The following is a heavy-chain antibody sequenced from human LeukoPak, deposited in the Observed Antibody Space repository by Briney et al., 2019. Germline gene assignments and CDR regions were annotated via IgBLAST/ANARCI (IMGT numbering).Heavy chain of an antibody. D-gene: IGHD2-15*01. CDR2: SNSDGSTT. Sequence: PGGSLRLSCAASGFTFDNHGIHWVRQAPGKGLVWVSHSNSDGSTTDYADSVRGRFTISRDNAKNTLFLQMNSLTVEDTAVYYCGRGMRDYSGLDYWGQGILVTVSS. CDR3: GRGMRDYSGLDY. V-gene: IGHV3-74*01. J-gene: IGHJ4*02. CDR1: GFTFDNHG.